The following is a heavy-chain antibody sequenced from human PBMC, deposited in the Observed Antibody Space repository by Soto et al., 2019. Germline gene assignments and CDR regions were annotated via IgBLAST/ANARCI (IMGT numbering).Heavy chain of an antibody. CDR2: IYYSGST. CDR3: ARHGGYCSGGGCYFDAFDI. CDR1: GGSISSSSYY. Sequence: QLQLQESGPGLVKPSETLSLTCTVSGGSISSSSYYWGWIRQPPGKGLEWIGSIYYSGSTYYNPSLKSRVTISVDTSKNQFSLKLSSVTAADTAVYYCARHGGYCSGGGCYFDAFDIWGQGTMVTVSS. D-gene: IGHD2-15*01. V-gene: IGHV4-39*01. J-gene: IGHJ3*02.